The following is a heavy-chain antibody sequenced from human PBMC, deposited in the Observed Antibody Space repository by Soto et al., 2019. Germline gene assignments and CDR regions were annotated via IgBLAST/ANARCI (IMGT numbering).Heavy chain of an antibody. V-gene: IGHV3-23*01. CDR3: AKCSNHFYYYYYMDV. J-gene: IGHJ6*03. CDR2: ISGSGGST. D-gene: IGHD4-4*01. Sequence: GESLKISCAASGFTFSSYAMSWVRQAPGKGLEWVSAISGSGGSTYYADSVKGRFTISRDNSKNTLYLQMNSLRAEDTAVYYCAKCSNHFYYYYYMDVWGKGTTVTVSS. CDR1: GFTFSSYA.